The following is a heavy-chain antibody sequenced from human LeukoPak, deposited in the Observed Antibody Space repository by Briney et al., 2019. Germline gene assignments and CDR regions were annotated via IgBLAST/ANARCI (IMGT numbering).Heavy chain of an antibody. D-gene: IGHD3-3*01. J-gene: IGHJ4*02. CDR3: AKDKGLIFGVVLVD. CDR2: ISWNSDVL. V-gene: IGHV3-9*01. Sequence: GGSLRLSCTASGFVFDDYAMHWVRQAPGKGLEWVSGISWNSDVLDYADSVKGRFTVSRDNAKNSLYLQMNSLKAEDTALYHCAKDKGLIFGVVLVDWGQGTLVTVSS. CDR1: GFVFDDYA.